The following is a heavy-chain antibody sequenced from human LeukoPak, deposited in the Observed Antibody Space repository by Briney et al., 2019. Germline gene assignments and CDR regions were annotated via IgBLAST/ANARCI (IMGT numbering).Heavy chain of an antibody. V-gene: IGHV3-48*01. D-gene: IGHD3-3*01. Sequence: GGSLRLSCAASGFTFSSYGMNWVRQAPGKGLEWVSYISSSTSTMYYADSVKGRFTISRDNAKNSLYLQMNSLRAEDTAVYYCARGRLRSREIFGVVITPVGRPPNWFDPWGQGTLVTVSS. CDR3: ARGRLRSREIFGVVITPVGRPPNWFDP. J-gene: IGHJ5*02. CDR1: GFTFSSYG. CDR2: ISSSTSTM.